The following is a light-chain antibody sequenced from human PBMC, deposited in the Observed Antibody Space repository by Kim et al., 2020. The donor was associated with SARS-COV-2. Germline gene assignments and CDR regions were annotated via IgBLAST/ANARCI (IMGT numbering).Light chain of an antibody. CDR2: KVS. CDR1: QSLVYSDGNIY. J-gene: IGKJ3*01. CDR3: MQGTHWPFT. Sequence: PASIPCRSSQSLVYSDGNIYLNWFHQRPGQSPRRQIYKVSNRDSGVPDRLSGSGSGTDFTLQISRVEAEDVGVYYCMQGTHWPFTFGPGTKVDIK. V-gene: IGKV2-30*01.